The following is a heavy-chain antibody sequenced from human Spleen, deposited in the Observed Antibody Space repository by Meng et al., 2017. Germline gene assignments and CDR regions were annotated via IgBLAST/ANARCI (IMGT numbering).Heavy chain of an antibody. CDR3: ARGPTTMAHDFDY. Sequence: GRLVEGGAGLLKPSAPLSCALDVSGVSFSDYSWSWVRQPPGKGLEWIGEINHSGSTNSNPSLESRAHISVDTSQNNLSLKLSSVPAADSAVYYCARGPTTMAHDFDYWGQGTLVTVSS. D-gene: IGHD4-11*01. CDR2: INHSGST. J-gene: IGHJ4*02. CDR1: GVSFSDYS. V-gene: IGHV4-34*01.